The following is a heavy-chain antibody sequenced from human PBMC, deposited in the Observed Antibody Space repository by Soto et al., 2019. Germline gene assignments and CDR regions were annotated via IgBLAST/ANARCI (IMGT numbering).Heavy chain of an antibody. J-gene: IGHJ4*02. CDR1: GGSFTSNNW. D-gene: IGHD1-7*01. CDR2: IYRTGST. V-gene: IGHV4-4*02. Sequence: QVQLQESGPGLVKPSGTLSLTCAVSGGSFTSNNWWTWVRQPPGQGLKWIGEIYRTGSTNYNPSLKRRVTISLDKSENQFSLKVTSLTAADTAVYYCASRDPGTSVDYWGQGTLVTVSS. CDR3: ASRDPGTSVDY.